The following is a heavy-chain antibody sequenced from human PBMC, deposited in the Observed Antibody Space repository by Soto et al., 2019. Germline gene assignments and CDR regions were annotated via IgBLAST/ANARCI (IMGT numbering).Heavy chain of an antibody. D-gene: IGHD2-21*02. Sequence: QVQLVESGGGVVQPGRSLRLSCAASGFTFSHYGMHWVRQAPGKGLEWVAVIWDDGIQKYYVYSVKGRFTISSDNSEKTLILIINSLAGEDTAVYYCVRSGKTASAFDIWGQGTMVTVSS. J-gene: IGHJ3*02. CDR1: GFTFSHYG. CDR3: VRSGKTASAFDI. CDR2: IWDDGIQK. V-gene: IGHV3-33*01.